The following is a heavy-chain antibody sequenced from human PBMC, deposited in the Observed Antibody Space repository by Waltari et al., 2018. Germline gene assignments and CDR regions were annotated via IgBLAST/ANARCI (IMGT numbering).Heavy chain of an antibody. D-gene: IGHD6-19*01. CDR1: GGSFSGYY. J-gene: IGHJ4*02. CDR3: ARQFSSGWYSEY. V-gene: IGHV4-34*01. CDR2: INHRGST. Sequence: QVQLQQWGAGLLKPSETLSLTCAVYGGSFSGYYWSWIRQSPGKGLEWIGEINHRGSTNYNPYLKSRVTISVDTSKNQFSLKVSSVTAADTAVYYCARQFSSGWYSEYWGQGTLVTVSS.